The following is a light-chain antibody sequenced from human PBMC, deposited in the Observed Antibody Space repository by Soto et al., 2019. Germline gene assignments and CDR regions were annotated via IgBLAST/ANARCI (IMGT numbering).Light chain of an antibody. CDR2: DAS. CDR1: QSISTY. Sequence: DIQMTQSPSSLSASVGDTVTITCRPSQSISTYLNWYQQKPGKAPNLLIYDASSLESGVPSRFSGSGSGTEFTLTISSLQPDDFATYYCQQYNSFRFGQGTRLEIK. CDR3: QQYNSFR. V-gene: IGKV1-5*01. J-gene: IGKJ5*01.